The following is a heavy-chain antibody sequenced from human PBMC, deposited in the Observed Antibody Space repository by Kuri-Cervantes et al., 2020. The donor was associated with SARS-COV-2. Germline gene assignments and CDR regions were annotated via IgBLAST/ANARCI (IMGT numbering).Heavy chain of an antibody. CDR1: GFTFSLFA. D-gene: IGHD4-17*01. J-gene: IGHJ2*01. CDR3: AKICRRATVTTLDFDL. Sequence: GGSLRLSCAASGFTFSLFAMHWVRQAPGQGLEWVAVILHDGNNKYYADSVKGRFTISRDNSKNTLYLQMNSLRAEDTAVYYCAKICRRATVTTLDFDLWGRGTLVTVSS. V-gene: IGHV3-30-3*02. CDR2: ILHDGNNK.